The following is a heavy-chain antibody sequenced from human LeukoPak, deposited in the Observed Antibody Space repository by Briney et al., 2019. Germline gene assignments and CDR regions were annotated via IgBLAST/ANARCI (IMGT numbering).Heavy chain of an antibody. V-gene: IGHV3-21*01. CDR3: ARAGGSGYGGYYGMDV. CDR1: GFTFSSYS. CDR2: ISSSSSYI. Sequence: GGSLRLSCAASGFTFSSYSMNWVRQAPGKGLEWVSSISSSSSYIYYADSVKGRFTISRDNAKNSLYLQMNSLRAEDTAVYYCARAGGSGYGGYYGMDVWGQGTTVTVSS. D-gene: IGHD5-12*01. J-gene: IGHJ6*02.